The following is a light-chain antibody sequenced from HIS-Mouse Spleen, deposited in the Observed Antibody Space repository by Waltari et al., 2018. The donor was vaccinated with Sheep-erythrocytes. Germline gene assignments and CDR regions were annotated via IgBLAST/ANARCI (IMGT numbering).Light chain of an antibody. V-gene: IGLV2-14*01. CDR1: SSDVGGYNF. J-gene: IGLJ2*01. CDR3: SSYTSSSTQV. CDR2: AVS. Sequence: QSALTQPASVSGSPGQSLTISCTGTSSDVGGYNFVSWYQQHPGKAPKLMIYAVSNRPSGVSNRFSGSKSGNTASLTISGLQAEDEADYYCSSYTSSSTQVFGGGTKLTVL.